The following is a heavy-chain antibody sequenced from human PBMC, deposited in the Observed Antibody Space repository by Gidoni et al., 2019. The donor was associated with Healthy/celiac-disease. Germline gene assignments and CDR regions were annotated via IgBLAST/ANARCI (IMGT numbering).Heavy chain of an antibody. Sequence: QVQLVQSGAEVKKPGSSVQVSCKASGGTFSSYAISWVRQAPGQGLEWRGGNIPIFGTANYAQKFQGRVTITADESTSTAYMELSSLRSEDTAVYYCARSDIVVVPAALFFDYWGQGTLVTVSS. CDR2: NIPIFGTA. V-gene: IGHV1-69*01. CDR3: ARSDIVVVPAALFFDY. CDR1: GGTFSSYA. J-gene: IGHJ4*02. D-gene: IGHD2-2*01.